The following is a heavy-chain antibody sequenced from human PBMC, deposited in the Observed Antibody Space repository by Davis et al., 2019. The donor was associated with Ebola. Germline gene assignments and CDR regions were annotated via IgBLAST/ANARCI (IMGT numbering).Heavy chain of an antibody. J-gene: IGHJ1*01. CDR2: IYYSGST. Sequence: PSETLSLTCTVSGGSISSGDYYWSWIRQPPGKGLEWIGYIYYSGSTYYNPSLKSRVTISVDTSKNQFSLKLSSVTAADTAVYYCARSTYYYDSSGYSLQHWGQGTLVTVSS. V-gene: IGHV4-30-4*01. CDR1: GGSISSGDYY. CDR3: ARSTYYYDSSGYSLQH. D-gene: IGHD3-22*01.